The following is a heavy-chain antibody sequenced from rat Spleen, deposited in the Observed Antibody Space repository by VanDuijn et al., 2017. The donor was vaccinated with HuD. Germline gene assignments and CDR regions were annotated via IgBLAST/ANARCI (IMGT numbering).Heavy chain of an antibody. Sequence: EVQLVETGGGLVQPGRSLKLSCVASGFTFSSYWMYWIRQAPGKGLEWVSSINTDGRRTYYLDSVKGRFTMSRNNAENTVYLQMNSLRSEDTATYYCARENFETTFAYWGQGTLVTVSS. D-gene: IGHD1-10*01. J-gene: IGHJ3*01. CDR3: ARENFETTFAY. CDR2: INTDGRRT. CDR1: GFTFSSYW. V-gene: IGHV5-58*01.